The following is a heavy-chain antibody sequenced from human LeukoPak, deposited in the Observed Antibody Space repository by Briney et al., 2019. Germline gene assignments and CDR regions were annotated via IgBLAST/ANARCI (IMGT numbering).Heavy chain of an antibody. CDR2: ISGSGGST. CDR3: AKGVRYFDWLFSSRFDY. CDR1: GFTFSSYA. J-gene: IGHJ4*02. Sequence: GGSLRLSCAASGFTFSSYAMSWVRQAPGKGLEWVSAISGSGGSTYYADSVKGRFTISRDNSKNTLYLQMNSLRAEDTAVYYCAKGVRYFDWLFSSRFDYWGQGTLVTVSS. V-gene: IGHV3-23*01. D-gene: IGHD3-9*01.